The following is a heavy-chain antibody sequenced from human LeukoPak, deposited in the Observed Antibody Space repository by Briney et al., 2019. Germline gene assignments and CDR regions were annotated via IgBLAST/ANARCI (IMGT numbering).Heavy chain of an antibody. J-gene: IGHJ5*02. Sequence: ASVKVSCKASGYTFTSYGISWVRQAPGQGLEWMGWISAYNGNTNYAKKLQGRVTMTTDTSTSTAYMELRSLKSDDTAVYYCARDRDYCSSTSCYADNWFDPWGQGTLVTVSS. CDR2: ISAYNGNT. CDR1: GYTFTSYG. CDR3: ARDRDYCSSTSCYADNWFDP. V-gene: IGHV1-18*01. D-gene: IGHD2-2*01.